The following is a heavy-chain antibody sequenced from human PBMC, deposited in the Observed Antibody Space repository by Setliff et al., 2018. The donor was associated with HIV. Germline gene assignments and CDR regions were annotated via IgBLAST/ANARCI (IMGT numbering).Heavy chain of an antibody. Sequence: LSLTCTVSGDSISSVSYSWGWIRQPPGKGLEWIGYMYSGGNTYYKPSLKSRVTMSVDSSKNQFSLKVSSVTAADTAVYYCARAPLSRLRPGHGVDVWGQGTTVTVSS. V-gene: IGHV4-39*01. CDR2: MYSGGNT. J-gene: IGHJ6*02. D-gene: IGHD4-17*01. CDR1: GDSISSVSYS. CDR3: ARAPLSRLRPGHGVDV.